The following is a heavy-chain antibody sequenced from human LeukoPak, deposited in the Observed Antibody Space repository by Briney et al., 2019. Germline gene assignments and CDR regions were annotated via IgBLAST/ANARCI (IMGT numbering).Heavy chain of an antibody. V-gene: IGHV3-74*01. D-gene: IGHD2-15*01. J-gene: IGHJ4*02. CDR3: ARRLPEEY. CDR2: INSDGSST. CDR1: VWTFSSYL. Sequence: PGGSLRLSCAASVWTFSSYLMHWLRQPPGKGLVWVSLINSDGSSTRYADSVKGRFNISRDKAKNTLYLEMNSLRAEDTAVYYCARRLPEEYWGQGTLVTVSS.